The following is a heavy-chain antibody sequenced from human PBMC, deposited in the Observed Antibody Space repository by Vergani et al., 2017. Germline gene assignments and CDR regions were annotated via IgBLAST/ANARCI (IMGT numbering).Heavy chain of an antibody. CDR1: GGSISSGGYS. Sequence: QLQLQEYGSGLVKPSQTLSLTCAVSGGSISSGGYSWSWIRQPPGKGLEWIGYIYHSGSTYYNPALKSRVTISVDRSKNQFSLKLSSVTAADTAVYYCARGDMTTGFNWFDPWGQGTLVTVSS. D-gene: IGHD4-17*01. V-gene: IGHV4-30-2*01. J-gene: IGHJ5*02. CDR3: ARGDMTTGFNWFDP. CDR2: IYHSGST.